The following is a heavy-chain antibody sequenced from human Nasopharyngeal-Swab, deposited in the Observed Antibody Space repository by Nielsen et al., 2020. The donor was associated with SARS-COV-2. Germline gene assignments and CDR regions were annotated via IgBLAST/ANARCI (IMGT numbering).Heavy chain of an antibody. CDR3: APEVQVVRGFQGY. J-gene: IGHJ4*02. CDR1: GFTFSSYA. D-gene: IGHD3-10*01. CDR2: ISGGGGST. V-gene: IGHV3-23*01. Sequence: GESLKISCAASGFTFSSYAMSWVRQAPGKGLEWVSAISGGGGSTYYADSVKGRFTISRDNSKNTLYLQMNSLRAEDTAVYYCAPEVQVVRGFQGYWGQGTLVTVSS.